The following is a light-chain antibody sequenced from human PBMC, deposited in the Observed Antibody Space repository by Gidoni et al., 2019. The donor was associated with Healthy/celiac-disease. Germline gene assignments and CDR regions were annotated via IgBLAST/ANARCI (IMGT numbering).Light chain of an antibody. Sequence: DIQMTQSPSSLSASVGDRVTITCRASQSISSYLNWYQQKPGKAPKLLIYAASSLQSGVPSRVSGSGSGTDFTLTSSSLQPEDFATYYCQQSYSTPVTFGQGTKVEIK. CDR3: QQSYSTPVT. CDR1: QSISSY. CDR2: AAS. V-gene: IGKV1-39*01. J-gene: IGKJ1*01.